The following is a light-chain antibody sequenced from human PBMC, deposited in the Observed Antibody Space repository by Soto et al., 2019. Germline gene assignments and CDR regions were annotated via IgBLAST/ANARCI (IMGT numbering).Light chain of an antibody. V-gene: IGKV2D-30*01. CDR2: KVS. J-gene: IGKJ1*01. CDR1: QSLVSSDGNTY. Sequence: DVVMTQSPLSLPVTLGQPASISCRSSQSLVSSDGNTYLSWFQQRPGQSPRRLIYKVSKSDSEVPDRFSGSGSGTEFTLKISRVEAEDVGIYYCMQGSHWPRTFGQGTKVEIK. CDR3: MQGSHWPRT.